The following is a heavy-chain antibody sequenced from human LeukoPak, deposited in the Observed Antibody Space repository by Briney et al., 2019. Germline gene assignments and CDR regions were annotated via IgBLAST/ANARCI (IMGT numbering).Heavy chain of an antibody. D-gene: IGHD1-7*01. V-gene: IGHV1-18*01. CDR1: GYTFTSYG. Sequence: ASVKVSCKASGYTFTSYGISWVQQAPGQGLEWMGWISAYNGNTNYAQKLQGRVTMTTDTSTSTAYMELRSLRSDDTAVYYCARAELELHWFDPWGQGTLVTVSS. CDR2: ISAYNGNT. CDR3: ARAELELHWFDP. J-gene: IGHJ5*02.